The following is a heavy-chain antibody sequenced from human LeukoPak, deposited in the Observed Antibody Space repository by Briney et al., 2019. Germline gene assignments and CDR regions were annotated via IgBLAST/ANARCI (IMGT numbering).Heavy chain of an antibody. V-gene: IGHV3-23*01. D-gene: IGHD6-6*01. CDR2: IRGSGGTT. J-gene: IGHJ4*02. Sequence: GGSLRLSCAASGFTLSSYAMSWVRQAPGKGLEWVSAIRGSGGTTYYADSVKGRFTISRDNSKNTLYLQMNSLRAEDTAVYYCAKRELVLGSGRYFDYWGQGTLVTVSS. CDR3: AKRELVLGSGRYFDY. CDR1: GFTLSSYA.